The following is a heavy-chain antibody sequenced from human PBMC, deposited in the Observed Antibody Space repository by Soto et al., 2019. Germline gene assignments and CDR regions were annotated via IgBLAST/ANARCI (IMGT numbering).Heavy chain of an antibody. CDR2: ILVGGST. J-gene: IGHJ3*02. CDR1: GFICSSYD. CDR3: AKATATGGGAFEI. D-gene: IGHD2-8*02. V-gene: IGHV3-23*01. Sequence: VGSLRLSCGVSGFICSSYDMSWVRQAPGKGLEWVSTILVGGSTHYEDSVKGRFTISRDTSKNTVYLQMNSLTAGDTAVYYCAKATATGGGAFEICGQGTMVTVSS.